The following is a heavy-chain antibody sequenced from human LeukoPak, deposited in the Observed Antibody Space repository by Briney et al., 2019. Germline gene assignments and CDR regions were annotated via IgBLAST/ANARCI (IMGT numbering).Heavy chain of an antibody. J-gene: IGHJ6*03. D-gene: IGHD6-13*01. CDR3: ARGPYSSSWYSLRYYYYYMDV. Sequence: ASVKVSCKASGYTFTSYDINWVRQATGQGLEWMGWMNPNSGNTGYAQKFQGRVTMTRNTSIGTAYMELSSLRSEDTAVYYCARGPYSSSWYSLRYYYYYMDVWGKGTTVTVSS. CDR1: GYTFTSYD. CDR2: MNPNSGNT. V-gene: IGHV1-8*01.